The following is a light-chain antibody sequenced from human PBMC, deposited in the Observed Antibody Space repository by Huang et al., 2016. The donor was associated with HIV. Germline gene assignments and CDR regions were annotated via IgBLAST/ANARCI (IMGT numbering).Light chain of an antibody. J-gene: IGKJ4*01. CDR1: QSVSSY. V-gene: IGKV3-11*01. Sequence: TQSPATLSLSPGERATLSCRASQSVSSYLAWYQQKPGQAPRLLIYDAFNRATGIPARFSGSGSGTDFTLTISSLEPEDFAVYYCQQRSNCPLTFGGGTNVEIK. CDR3: QQRSNCPLT. CDR2: DAF.